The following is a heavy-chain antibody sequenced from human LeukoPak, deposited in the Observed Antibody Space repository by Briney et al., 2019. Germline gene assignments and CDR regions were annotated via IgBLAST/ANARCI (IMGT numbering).Heavy chain of an antibody. CDR1: GFTXTSSA. J-gene: IGHJ4*02. D-gene: IGHD3-22*01. V-gene: IGHV1-58*01. CDR3: AASPDYYDSSGYSYYFDY. Sequence: ASVKVSCKASGFTXTSSAVQWVRQARGQRLEWIGWIVVGSGNTNYAQKFQERVTITRDMSTSTAYMELSGLRSEDTAVYYCAASPDYYDSSGYSYYFDYWGQGTLVTVSS. CDR2: IVVGSGNT.